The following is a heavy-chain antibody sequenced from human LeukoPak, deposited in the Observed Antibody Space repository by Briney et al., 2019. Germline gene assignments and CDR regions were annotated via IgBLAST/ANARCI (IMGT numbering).Heavy chain of an antibody. J-gene: IGHJ4*02. D-gene: IGHD6-13*01. CDR3: ATSISSSWYYFDY. CDR2: FDPEDGET. CDR1: GYTLTELS. V-gene: IGHV1-24*01. Sequence: ASVKVSRTVSGYTLTELSMHWVRQAPGKGLEWMGGFDPEDGETIYAQKFQGRVTMTEDTSTDTAYMELSSLRSEDTAVYYCATSISSSWYYFDYWGQGTLVTVSS.